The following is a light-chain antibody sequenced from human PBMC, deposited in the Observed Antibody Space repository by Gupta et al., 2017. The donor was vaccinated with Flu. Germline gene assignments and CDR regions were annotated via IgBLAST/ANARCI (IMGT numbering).Light chain of an antibody. J-gene: IGLJ3*02. CDR3: SSSSASTTPWV. CDR1: SSDIGAYNY. CDR2: GVS. V-gene: IGLV2-14*01. Sequence: ITTSCTGTSSDIGAYNYVSWYQRHPGKAPKLLIYGVSSRPSGIPNRFSGSKSDTTASLTISGVQPEDEADYFCSSSSASTTPWVFGGGTKLTVL.